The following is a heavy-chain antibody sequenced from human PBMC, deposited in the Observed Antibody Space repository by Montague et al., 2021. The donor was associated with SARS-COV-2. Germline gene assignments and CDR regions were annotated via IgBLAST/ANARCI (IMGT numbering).Heavy chain of an antibody. Sequence: SETLSLTCTFSGASRSTKNYYRGWIRQPPGKGLEGIGSISYSATSYSNPSLKSRVTMSVDTSRNQLSLNLSSVTVADTAVCYCARLGITLGGVIVIRYYFDFWGQGTLVTVSS. V-gene: IGHV4-39*01. D-gene: IGHD3-16*02. CDR2: ISYSATS. CDR3: ARLGITLGGVIVIRYYFDF. J-gene: IGHJ4*02. CDR1: GASRSTKNYY.